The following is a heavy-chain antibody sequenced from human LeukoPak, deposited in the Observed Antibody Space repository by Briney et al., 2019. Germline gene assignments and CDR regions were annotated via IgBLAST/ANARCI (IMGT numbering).Heavy chain of an antibody. D-gene: IGHD2/OR15-2a*01. J-gene: IGHJ4*02. CDR1: GFTFSSYA. CDR2: ITWNRGRI. V-gene: IGHV3-9*01. CDR3: ARGGFYDSSLLSSFAY. Sequence: GGSLSLSCAASGFTFSSYAMSWVRQAPGKGLEWVSGITWNRGRIGYTDSVKGRFTISRDSAKKSLYLQMSSLRVEDTALYFCARGGFYDSSLLSSFAYWGQGVLVTVSS.